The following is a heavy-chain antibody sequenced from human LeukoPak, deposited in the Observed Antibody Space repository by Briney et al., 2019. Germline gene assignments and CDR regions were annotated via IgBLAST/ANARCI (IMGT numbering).Heavy chain of an antibody. CDR2: INKDGSEK. D-gene: IGHD5-18*01. V-gene: IGHV3-7*01. CDR3: ARHLSGVTGYTYGRGTDY. Sequence: GGSLRLSCAASGFTFSSYWMSWVRQAPGKGLEWVANINKDGSEKYYVDSVKGRFTISRDNAKTSLYLQMISLRAEDTAVYYCARHLSGVTGYTYGRGTDYWGQGTLVTVSS. CDR1: GFTFSSYW. J-gene: IGHJ4*02.